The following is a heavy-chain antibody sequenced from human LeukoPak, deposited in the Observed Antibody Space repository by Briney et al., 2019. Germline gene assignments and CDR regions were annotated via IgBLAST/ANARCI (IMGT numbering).Heavy chain of an antibody. Sequence: SETLSLTCTVSGGSISSHYWSWIRQPPRKGLEWIGYIYYSGSTNYNPSLKSRVTISVDTSKNQFSLKLSSVTAADTAVYYCARVGTYYDSIRDYYFDYWGQGTLVTVSS. CDR2: IYYSGST. CDR3: ARVGTYYDSIRDYYFDY. CDR1: GGSISSHY. D-gene: IGHD3-22*01. J-gene: IGHJ4*02. V-gene: IGHV4-59*11.